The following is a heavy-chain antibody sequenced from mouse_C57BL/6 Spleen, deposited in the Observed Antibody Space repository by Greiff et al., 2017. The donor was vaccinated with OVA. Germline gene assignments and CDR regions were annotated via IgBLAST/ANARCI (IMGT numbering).Heavy chain of an antibody. V-gene: IGHV1-9*01. CDR3: ARKDSSGWGYAMDY. Sequence: VQLQQSGAELMKPGASVKLSCKATGYTFTGYWIEWVKQRPGHGLEWIGEILPGSGSTNYTEKFKGKATFTADTSSNTAYMQLSSLTTEDSAIYYCARKDSSGWGYAMDYWGKGTSVTVSS. D-gene: IGHD3-2*02. J-gene: IGHJ4*01. CDR1: GYTFTGYW. CDR2: ILPGSGST.